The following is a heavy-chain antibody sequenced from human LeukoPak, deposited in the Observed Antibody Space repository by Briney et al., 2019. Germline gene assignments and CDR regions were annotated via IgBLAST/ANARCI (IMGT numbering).Heavy chain of an antibody. CDR2: VNPNSGGT. CDR3: ARVYYLGLMVYAKYNWFDP. Sequence: GASVKASCKASGYTFTGYYIHWVRQAPGQGLEWMGWVNPNSGGTNYAQKFQGRVTMTRDTSISTAYMELSRLRSDDTAVYYCARVYYLGLMVYAKYNWFDPWGQGTLVTVSS. V-gene: IGHV1-2*02. CDR1: GYTFTGYY. J-gene: IGHJ5*02. D-gene: IGHD2-8*01.